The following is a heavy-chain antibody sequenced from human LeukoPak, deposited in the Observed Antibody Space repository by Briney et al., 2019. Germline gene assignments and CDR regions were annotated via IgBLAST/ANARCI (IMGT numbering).Heavy chain of an antibody. V-gene: IGHV3-30*18. CDR3: ANIPLAAAGDY. J-gene: IGHJ4*02. CDR1: GLTFSSYG. CDR2: ISYDGSNK. Sequence: PGGSLRLSCAASGLTFSSYGMHWVRQAPGKGLEWVAVISYDGSNKYYADSVKGRFTISRDNSKNTLYLQMNSLRAEDTAVYYCANIPLAAAGDYWGQGTLVTVSS. D-gene: IGHD6-13*01.